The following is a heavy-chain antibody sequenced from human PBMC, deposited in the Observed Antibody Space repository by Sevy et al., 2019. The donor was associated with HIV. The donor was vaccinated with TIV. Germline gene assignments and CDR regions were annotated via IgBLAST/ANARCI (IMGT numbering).Heavy chain of an antibody. V-gene: IGHV3-30-3*01. CDR1: GFTFSSYA. CDR2: ISYDGSNK. J-gene: IGHJ3*02. Sequence: GGSLRLSCAASGFTFSSYAMHWVRQAPGKGLEWVAVISYDGSNKYYADSVKGRFTISRDNSKNTLYLQMNSLRAEDTAVYYCARDSSAFDIWGLGTMVTVSS. CDR3: ARDSSAFDI.